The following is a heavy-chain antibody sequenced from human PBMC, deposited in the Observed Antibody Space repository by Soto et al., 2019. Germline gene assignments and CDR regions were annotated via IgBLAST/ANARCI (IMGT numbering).Heavy chain of an antibody. V-gene: IGHV6-1*01. D-gene: IGHD6-19*01. CDR1: GDSVSSTSAA. Sequence: SQTLSLTCAVSGDSVSSTSAAWSWTRQSPSRGLGWLGRTYYRSKWYSDYAVSVKSRITINPDTSKNQFSLQLNSVTPEDTAVYYCARGSYYSGWVWGQGTLVTVS. CDR2: TYYRSKWYS. CDR3: ARGSYYSGWV. J-gene: IGHJ4*02.